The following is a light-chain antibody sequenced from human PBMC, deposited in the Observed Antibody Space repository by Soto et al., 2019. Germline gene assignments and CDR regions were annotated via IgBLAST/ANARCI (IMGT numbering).Light chain of an antibody. CDR1: PSPSSSY. V-gene: IGKV3-20*01. J-gene: IGKJ1*01. CDR2: GAS. CDR3: QQYGSSPT. Sequence: EIVLTQSPGTLSFSPAQRATPSRSARPSPSSSYFARHQHKPGHAPRLLLYGASSRATGIPDRFSGSGSGTDFTLTISRLEPEDFAVYYCQQYGSSPTFGQGTKVEIK.